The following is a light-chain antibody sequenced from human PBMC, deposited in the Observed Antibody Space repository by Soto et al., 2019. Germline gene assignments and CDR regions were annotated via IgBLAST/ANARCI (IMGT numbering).Light chain of an antibody. V-gene: IGKV1-5*03. CDR3: KQDGLFPWT. Sequence: DIQMTQSPSTLSASVGDRVTITCRASQSIVSSLAWYQQKPGKAPNLLNYKAFSLESGVPSRFSGSGSEAEFTLTISRLQADDFSTYYCKQDGLFPWTFGQRTKVDSK. J-gene: IGKJ1*01. CDR2: KAF. CDR1: QSIVSS.